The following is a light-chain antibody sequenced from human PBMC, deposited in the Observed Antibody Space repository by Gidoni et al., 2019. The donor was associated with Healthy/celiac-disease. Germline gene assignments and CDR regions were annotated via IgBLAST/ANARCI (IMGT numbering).Light chain of an antibody. J-gene: IGLJ2*01. CDR1: KLGDKY. Sequence: GDKLGDKYACWYQQKPGQSPVLVIYQDSKRPSGIPERFSGSNSGNTATLTISGTQAMDEADYYCQAWDSSTAVVFGRGTKLTVL. V-gene: IGLV3-1*01. CDR3: QAWDSSTAVV. CDR2: QDS.